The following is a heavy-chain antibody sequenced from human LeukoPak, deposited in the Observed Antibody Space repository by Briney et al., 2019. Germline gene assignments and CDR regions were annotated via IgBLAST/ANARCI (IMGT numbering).Heavy chain of an antibody. Sequence: PGRSLRLSCAASEFTNSSYAMHWVRQAPAQGLEWVAVRSFDGSNSYYANSVKGRFTISRDNSKNTLYLQMTSLRPEDTAVYYCAGGSYITQIDYWGQGTLITVSS. CDR1: EFTNSSYA. V-gene: IGHV3-30*03. J-gene: IGHJ4*02. D-gene: IGHD1-26*01. CDR3: AGGSYITQIDY. CDR2: RSFDGSNS.